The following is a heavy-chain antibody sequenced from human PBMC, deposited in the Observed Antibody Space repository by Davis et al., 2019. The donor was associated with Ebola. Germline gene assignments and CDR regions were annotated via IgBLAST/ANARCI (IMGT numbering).Heavy chain of an antibody. Sequence: GESLKISCAASGFTFSNYAMHWVRQAPGKGLEYVSAISSNGDRTFYADSVKGRFTISRDNSKNTMYLQMGSLRAEDTAVYYCTRVRGVDFDYWGQGTLVTVSS. CDR2: ISSNGDRT. CDR3: TRVRGVDFDY. D-gene: IGHD2-8*01. J-gene: IGHJ4*02. CDR1: GFTFSNYA. V-gene: IGHV3-64*02.